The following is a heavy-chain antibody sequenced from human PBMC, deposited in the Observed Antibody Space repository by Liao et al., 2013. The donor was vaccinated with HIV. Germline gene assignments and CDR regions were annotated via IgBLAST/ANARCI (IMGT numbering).Heavy chain of an antibody. CDR3: ARDKYSDSSGYYPSDNDAFDI. D-gene: IGHD3-22*01. V-gene: IGHV4-30-4*08. CDR1: GGSISSGDYC. J-gene: IGHJ3*02. Sequence: QVQLQESGPGLVKPSQTLSLTCTVSGGSISSGDYCLNWIRQPPGKGLEWIGYTYYSGGTYYNPSLKSRVIISVDRSKNQFSLKLSSVTAADTAVYYCARDKYSDSSGYYPSDNDAFDIWGQGTMVTVSS. CDR2: TYYSGGT.